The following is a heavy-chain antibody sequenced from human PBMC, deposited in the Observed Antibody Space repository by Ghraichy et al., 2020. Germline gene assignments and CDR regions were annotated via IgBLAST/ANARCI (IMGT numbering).Heavy chain of an antibody. CDR1: GFTFSSYS. Sequence: GESLNISCAASGFTFSSYSMNWVRQAPGTGLEWVSSISSSSSYIYYADSVKGRFTISRDNAKNSLYLQMNSLRAEDTAVYYCAREDFTMPGAIDDWGQGTLVTVSS. CDR2: ISSSSSYI. D-gene: IGHD3-10*01. J-gene: IGHJ4*02. CDR3: AREDFTMPGAIDD. V-gene: IGHV3-21*06.